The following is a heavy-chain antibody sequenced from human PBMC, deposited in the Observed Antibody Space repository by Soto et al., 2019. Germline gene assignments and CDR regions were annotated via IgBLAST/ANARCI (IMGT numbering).Heavy chain of an antibody. J-gene: IGHJ4*02. Sequence: PGGSLRLSCAASGFTFSSYSMNWVRQAPGKGLEWVSSISSSSSYIYYADSVKGRFTISRDNAKNSLYLQMNSLRAEDTAVYYCARDTTPTYCSSTSCSYYYFDYWGQGTLVTVSS. CDR2: ISSSSSYI. V-gene: IGHV3-21*01. CDR3: ARDTTPTYCSSTSCSYYYFDY. D-gene: IGHD2-2*01. CDR1: GFTFSSYS.